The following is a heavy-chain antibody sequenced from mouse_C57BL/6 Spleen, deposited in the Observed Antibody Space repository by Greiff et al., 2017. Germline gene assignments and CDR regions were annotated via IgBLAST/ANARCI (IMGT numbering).Heavy chain of an antibody. CDR1: GFNIKNTY. J-gene: IGHJ1*03. Sequence: VQLQQSVAELVRPGASVKLSCTASGFNIKNTYMHWVKQRPEQGLEWIGRIDPANGNTIYAPKFQGKATITADTSSNTAYLQLSSLTSEDTAIYYCAPSFITTVVAHWYFDVWGTGTTVTVSS. CDR3: APSFITTVVAHWYFDV. V-gene: IGHV14-3*01. D-gene: IGHD1-1*01. CDR2: IDPANGNT.